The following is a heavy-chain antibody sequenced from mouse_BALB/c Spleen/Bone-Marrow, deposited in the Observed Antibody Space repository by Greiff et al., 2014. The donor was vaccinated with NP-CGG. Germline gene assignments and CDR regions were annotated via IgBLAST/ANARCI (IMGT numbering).Heavy chain of an antibody. D-gene: IGHD2-14*01. V-gene: IGHV1-20*02. Sequence: EVQLQQSGPELVKPGASVKISCKTSGYSFTGNFMNWVKQSHGKSLEWIGRINPYNGDTFYNRKFKGKATLTVDKSSSTAHMELLSLASEDSADFYCGTGRGNYGIDYWCPGTSVTVSS. CDR1: GYSFTGNF. CDR3: GTGRGNYGIDY. CDR2: INPYNGDT. J-gene: IGHJ4*01.